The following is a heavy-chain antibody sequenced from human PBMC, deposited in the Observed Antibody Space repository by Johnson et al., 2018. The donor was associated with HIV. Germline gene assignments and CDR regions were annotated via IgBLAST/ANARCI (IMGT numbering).Heavy chain of an antibody. CDR1: GFTFSSYG. CDR3: ARFRVQAAAGRGDAFDI. D-gene: IGHD6-13*01. J-gene: IGHJ3*02. Sequence: VQLVESGGGVVQPGGSLRLSCAASGFTFSSYGMHWVRQAPGKGLEWVSYISSSGSTIYYADSVKGRFTISRDNAKNSLYLQMNSLRTEDTAVYYCARFRVQAAAGRGDAFDIWGQGTMVTVSS. CDR2: ISSSGSTI. V-gene: IGHV3-48*04.